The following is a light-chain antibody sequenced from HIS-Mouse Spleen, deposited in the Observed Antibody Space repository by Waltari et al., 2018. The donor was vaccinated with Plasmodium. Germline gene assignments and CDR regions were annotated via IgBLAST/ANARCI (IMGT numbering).Light chain of an antibody. CDR1: QGIRND. CDR2: AAS. J-gene: IGKJ2*01. CDR3: LQDYNYPYT. Sequence: AIQMTQSPSSLSASVGDRVTITCRASQGIRNDLGWYQQKPGKAPKVLISAASSLQSGVPSRFSGSGSGTDFTLAISSLQPEDFATYYCLQDYNYPYTCGQGTKLEIK. V-gene: IGKV1-6*01.